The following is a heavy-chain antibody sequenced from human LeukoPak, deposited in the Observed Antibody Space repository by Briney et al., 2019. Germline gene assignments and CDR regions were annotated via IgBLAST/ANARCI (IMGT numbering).Heavy chain of an antibody. CDR1: GFTFNTYA. D-gene: IGHD6-13*01. V-gene: IGHV3-43D*04. Sequence: PGGTLRLSCAASGFTFNTYAMTWVRQAPGKGLEWVSFISYSGVSTSTYYADSVKGRFTISRDNSKNSLYLQMNSLRADDTALYYCAKDSKPSYSSSWNYFDYWGQGTLVTVSS. CDR2: ISYSGVSTST. J-gene: IGHJ4*02. CDR3: AKDSKPSYSSSWNYFDY.